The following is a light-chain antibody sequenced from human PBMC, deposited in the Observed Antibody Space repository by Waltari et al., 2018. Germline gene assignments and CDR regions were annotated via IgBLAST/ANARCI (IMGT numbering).Light chain of an antibody. Sequence: EIVLTQSPGTLSLSPGERATLSCRASHTVRSYYLAWYQQKPGLAPTLLIYGPSTRAPGTPYRFSGSGSGTDVTLTISRLEPEDCAVYYCQQFGNTLWTFGQGTRIEIK. CDR3: QQFGNTLWT. V-gene: IGKV3-20*01. CDR1: HTVRSYY. J-gene: IGKJ1*01. CDR2: GPS.